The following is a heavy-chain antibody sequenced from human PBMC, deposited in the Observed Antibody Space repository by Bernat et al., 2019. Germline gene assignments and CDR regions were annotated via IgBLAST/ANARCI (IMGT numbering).Heavy chain of an antibody. CDR1: GDTVSSNSAA. V-gene: IGHV6-1*01. D-gene: IGHD1-26*01. Sequence: QVQLQQSGPGLVKPSQTLSLTCAISGDTVSSNSAAWNWIRQSPSRGLEWLGRTYYRSKWYYDYAVSGKSRITTNPDTPRGRFPLQWGLVPPGDRVFYYWTRGFRGGVGGFDYWGQGTLVTVSS. CDR2: TYYRSKWYY. CDR3: TRGFRGGVGGFDY. J-gene: IGHJ4*02.